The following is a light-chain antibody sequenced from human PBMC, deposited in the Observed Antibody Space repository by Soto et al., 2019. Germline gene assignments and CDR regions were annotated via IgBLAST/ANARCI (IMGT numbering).Light chain of an antibody. Sequence: DIQMTQSPSTLSASVGDRVTITCRASQSISSWLAWYQQKPGKAHKLLIYDASSLDSGVPSRFSGSGSGTEFTLTISSLQPDDFATYYCQQYNSYSRTFGHGTKVEIK. V-gene: IGKV1-5*01. J-gene: IGKJ1*01. CDR3: QQYNSYSRT. CDR1: QSISSW. CDR2: DAS.